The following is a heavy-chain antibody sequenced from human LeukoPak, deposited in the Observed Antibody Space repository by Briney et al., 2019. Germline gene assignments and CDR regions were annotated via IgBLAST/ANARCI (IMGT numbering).Heavy chain of an antibody. D-gene: IGHD6-13*01. CDR1: GYTFTTYY. CDR3: ALYSSTWY. J-gene: IGHJ4*02. CDR2: INPTGGST. Sequence: ASVKVSCKASGYTFTTYYIHWVRQAPGQGLEWMGIINPTGGSTTYAQKFQGRVTMTRDTSTSTVFMEVNSLSSEDTAVYYCALYSSTWYWGQGTLVTVSS. V-gene: IGHV1-46*01.